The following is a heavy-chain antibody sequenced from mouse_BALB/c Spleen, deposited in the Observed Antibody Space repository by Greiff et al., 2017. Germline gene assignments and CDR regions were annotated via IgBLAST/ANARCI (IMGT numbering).Heavy chain of an antibody. J-gene: IGHJ2*01. CDR3: ARCESYYGYFDY. Sequence: QVQLQQPGAELVMPGASVKMSCKASGYTFTDYWMHWVKQRPGQGLEWIGAIDTSDSYTSYNQKFKGKATLTVDESSSTAYMQLSSLTSEDSAVYYCARCESYYGYFDYWGQGTTLTVSS. CDR1: GYTFTDYW. D-gene: IGHD1-1*01. V-gene: IGHV1-69*01. CDR2: IDTSDSYT.